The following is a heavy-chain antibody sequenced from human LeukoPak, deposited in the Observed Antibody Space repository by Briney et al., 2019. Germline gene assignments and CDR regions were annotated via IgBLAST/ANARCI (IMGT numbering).Heavy chain of an antibody. CDR3: ARSDYGDYEGQYYFDY. CDR1: GGSFSGYY. CDR2: INHSGST. J-gene: IGHJ4*02. V-gene: IGHV4-34*01. Sequence: SETLSLTCAVYGGSFSGYYWSWIRQPPGKGLEWIGEINHSGSTNYNPSLKSRVTISVDTSKNQFSLKLSSVTAADTAVYYCARSDYGDYEGQYYFDYWVQGTLVTVSS. D-gene: IGHD4-17*01.